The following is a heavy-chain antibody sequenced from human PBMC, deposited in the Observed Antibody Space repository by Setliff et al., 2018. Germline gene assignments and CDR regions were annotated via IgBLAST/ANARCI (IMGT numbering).Heavy chain of an antibody. Sequence: SETLSLTCSVSGGSIDSHYWSWIRQPPGKGLEWIGSIYYSGNTNYNPSLKXXVTISIDTSKNQFSLKLSSVTAADTAVYHCARGKTFFGAFIRAFDIWGQGRMVTVSS. CDR2: IYYSGNT. D-gene: IGHD3-3*01. CDR3: ARGKTFFGAFIRAFDI. CDR1: GGSIDSHY. V-gene: IGHV4-59*11. J-gene: IGHJ3*02.